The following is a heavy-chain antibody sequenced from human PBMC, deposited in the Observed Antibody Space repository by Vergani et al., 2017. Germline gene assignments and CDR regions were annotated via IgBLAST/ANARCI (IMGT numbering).Heavy chain of an antibody. CDR1: GFTFSSYG. Sequence: QVQLVESGGGVVQPGRSLRLSCAASGFTFSSYGMHWVRQAPGKGLEWVAVIWYDGSNKYYADSVKGRFTISRDNSKNTLYLQMNSLRAEDTAVYYCAKDRIYDYVWGSYRYTGIEIDYWGQGTLVTVSS. V-gene: IGHV3-33*06. CDR2: IWYDGSNK. CDR3: AKDRIYDYVWGSYRYTGIEIDY. D-gene: IGHD3-16*02. J-gene: IGHJ4*02.